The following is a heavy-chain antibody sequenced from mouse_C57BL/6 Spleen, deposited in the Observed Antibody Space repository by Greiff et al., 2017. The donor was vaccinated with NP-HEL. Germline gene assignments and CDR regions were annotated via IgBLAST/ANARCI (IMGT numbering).Heavy chain of an antibody. D-gene: IGHD2-3*01. Sequence: EVMLVDSGGGLVKPGGSLKLSCAASGFTFSSYTMSWVRQTPEKRLEWVATISGGGGNTYYPDSVKGRFTISRDNAKNTLYLQMSSLRSEDTALYYCAGGDGYYFDYWGQGTTLTVSS. CDR2: ISGGGGNT. CDR3: AGGDGYYFDY. V-gene: IGHV5-9*01. CDR1: GFTFSSYT. J-gene: IGHJ2*01.